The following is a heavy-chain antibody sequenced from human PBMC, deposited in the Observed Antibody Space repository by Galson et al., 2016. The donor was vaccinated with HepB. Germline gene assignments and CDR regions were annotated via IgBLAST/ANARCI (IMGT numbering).Heavy chain of an antibody. CDR1: GFPFSSYD. J-gene: IGHJ5*02. CDR3: ARGGLGYCTGGGCTPFDP. CDR2: ISTAGDT. V-gene: IGHV3-13*01. D-gene: IGHD2-8*02. Sequence: SLRLSCAASGFPFSSYDMHWVRQSTGKGLEWVSGISTAGDTFYAGSVKGRFNISRENAENSLYLQMNSLRVGDTAVYYCARGGLGYCTGGGCTPFDPWGQGTLVTVSS.